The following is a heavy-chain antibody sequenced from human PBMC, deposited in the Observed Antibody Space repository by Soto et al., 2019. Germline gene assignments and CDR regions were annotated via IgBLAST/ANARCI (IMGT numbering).Heavy chain of an antibody. V-gene: IGHV3-33*01. D-gene: IGHD6-19*01. J-gene: IGHJ2*01. CDR2: IWYDGSNK. CDR3: ARDRHGGAVADILIPSYFDL. CDR1: GFTFSSYG. Sequence: QVQLVESGGGVVQPGRSLRLSCAASGFTFSSYGMHWVRQAPGKGLEWVAVIWYDGSNKYYADSVKGRFTISRDNSKNTRYLQKSRLRDEDTAVYYCARDRHGGAVADILIPSYFDLWVRGTLVTVSS.